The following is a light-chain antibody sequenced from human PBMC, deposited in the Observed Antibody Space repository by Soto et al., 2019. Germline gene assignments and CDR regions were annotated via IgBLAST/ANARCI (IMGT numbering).Light chain of an antibody. CDR2: FAS. Sequence: EIVKTQSPATLSLSPGEKAALSCMASQSVSDNLAWYQQKPGQAPRLLIYFASTRATGIPARFSGSESGTEFTLTISSLQSEDSATYYCQHYNKWPLTFGGGTKVETK. CDR1: QSVSDN. CDR3: QHYNKWPLT. V-gene: IGKV3-15*01. J-gene: IGKJ4*01.